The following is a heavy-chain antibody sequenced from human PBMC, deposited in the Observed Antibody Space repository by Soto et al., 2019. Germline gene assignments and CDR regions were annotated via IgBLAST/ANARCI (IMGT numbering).Heavy chain of an antibody. CDR1: GFTFDEYA. CDR3: ARDIGGVIIRGFDY. D-gene: IGHD3-10*01. J-gene: IGHJ4*02. CDR2: ISWNSDSI. V-gene: IGHV3-9*01. Sequence: GGSLRLSCAASGFTFDEYAMHWVRQAPGKGLEWVSGISWNSDSIAYANSVKGRFTISRDNAKTSLYLQMNSLRAEDTALYFCARDIGGVIIRGFDYWGPGIMVTVSS.